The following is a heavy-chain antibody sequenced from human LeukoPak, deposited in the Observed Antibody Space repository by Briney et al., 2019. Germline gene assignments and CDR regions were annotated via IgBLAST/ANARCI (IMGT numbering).Heavy chain of an antibody. J-gene: IGHJ4*02. V-gene: IGHV3-30*02. CDR1: GFTFSNYG. D-gene: IGHD6-13*01. Sequence: GGSLRLSCAASGFTFSNYGVHWVRQAPGKGLEWVAFIRYDGNNKYYADSVKGRFTISRDNAKNSLYLQMNSLRAEDTAVYYCARDIAAAPDYWGQGTLVTVSS. CDR3: ARDIAAAPDY. CDR2: IRYDGNNK.